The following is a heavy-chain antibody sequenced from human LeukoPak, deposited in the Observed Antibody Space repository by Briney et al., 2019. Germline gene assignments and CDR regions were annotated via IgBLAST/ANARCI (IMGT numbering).Heavy chain of an antibody. V-gene: IGHV3-66*01. J-gene: IGHJ5*02. CDR3: SYITAAGTSWFDP. D-gene: IGHD6-13*01. Sequence: GGSLRLSCAASGFTVSSNYMSWVRQAPGKGLEWVSVIYSGGSTYYADSVKGRFTISRDNSKNTLYLQMNSLRAEDTAVYYCSYITAAGTSWFDPWGQGTLVTVYS. CDR1: GFTVSSNY. CDR2: IYSGGST.